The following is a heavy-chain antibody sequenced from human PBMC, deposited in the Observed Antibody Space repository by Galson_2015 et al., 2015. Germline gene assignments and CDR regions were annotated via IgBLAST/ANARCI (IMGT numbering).Heavy chain of an antibody. J-gene: IGHJ4*02. Sequence: SVKVSCKVSGYTLTELSMHWVRQAPGKGLEWMGGFDPEDGETIYAQKFQGRVTMTEDTSTDTAYMELSSLRSEDTAVYYCAAEGYGDYEANYWGQGTLVTVSS. D-gene: IGHD4-17*01. V-gene: IGHV1-24*01. CDR3: AAEGYGDYEANY. CDR1: GYTLTELS. CDR2: FDPEDGET.